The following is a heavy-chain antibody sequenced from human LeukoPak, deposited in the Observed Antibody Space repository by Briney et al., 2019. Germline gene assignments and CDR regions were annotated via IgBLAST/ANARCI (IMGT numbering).Heavy chain of an antibody. V-gene: IGHV1-46*01. CDR1: GYTFTSYG. D-gene: IGHD6-19*01. J-gene: IGHJ4*02. CDR3: ARGTPRRTIAVVL. Sequence: GASVKVSCKASGYTFTSYGISWVRQAPGQGLEWMGIINPSGGSTSYAQKFQGRVTMTRDTSTSTVYMELSSLRSEDTAVYYCARGTPRRTIAVVLWGQGTLVTVSS. CDR2: INPSGGST.